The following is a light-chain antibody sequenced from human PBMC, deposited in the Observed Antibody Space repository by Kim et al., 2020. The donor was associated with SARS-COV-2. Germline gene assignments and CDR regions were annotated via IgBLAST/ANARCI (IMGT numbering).Light chain of an antibody. Sequence: SSELTQPPSVSVDPGKTARITCEGNNVGDKSVHWHQQRPGRAPILVMYYDSDRPSGIPDRFSGSNSGSTATLAISRLEAGDEADYYCQVWDSGSDHPVFGGGTQLTVL. J-gene: IGLJ2*01. CDR1: NVGDKS. V-gene: IGLV3-21*04. CDR3: QVWDSGSDHPV. CDR2: YDS.